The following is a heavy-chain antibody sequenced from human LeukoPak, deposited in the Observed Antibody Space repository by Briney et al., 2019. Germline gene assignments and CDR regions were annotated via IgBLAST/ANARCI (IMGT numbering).Heavy chain of an antibody. V-gene: IGHV4-30-2*01. D-gene: IGHD6-19*01. Sequence: SETLSLTCAVSGGSISSGGYSWSWIRQPPGKGLEWIGYIYHSGSTYYNPSLKSRVTISVDRSKNQFSLKLSSVTAADTAVYYCARENGIAVAGRYLDYWGQGTLVTVSS. CDR2: IYHSGST. J-gene: IGHJ4*02. CDR1: GGSISSGGYS. CDR3: ARENGIAVAGRYLDY.